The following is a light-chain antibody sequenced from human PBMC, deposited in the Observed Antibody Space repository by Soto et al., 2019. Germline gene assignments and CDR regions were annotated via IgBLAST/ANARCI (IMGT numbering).Light chain of an antibody. Sequence: EIVLTQSPGTLSLSPGERATLSCRASQSVSSSYLAWSQQKPGQAPRLLIYGASSRATGIPDRFSGSGSGTDFTLTISRLETEDFAVYYCQQYDSSPITFGQGTRLEIK. J-gene: IGKJ5*01. CDR3: QQYDSSPIT. CDR1: QSVSSSY. V-gene: IGKV3-20*01. CDR2: GAS.